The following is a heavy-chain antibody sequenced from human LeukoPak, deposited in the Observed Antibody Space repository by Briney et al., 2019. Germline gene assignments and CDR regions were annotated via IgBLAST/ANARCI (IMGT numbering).Heavy chain of an antibody. CDR1: GDSVSSKSVA. CDR2: TYYRSKWSS. J-gene: IGHJ4*02. CDR3: ALENWGGRYFEY. Sequence: SQTLSLTCAIFGDSVSSKSVAWHWIRQSPSRGLEWLGRTYYRSKWSSNYGVSVKSRIIINADTSKNQVSLQLRSVTSEDTAVYYCALENWGGRYFEYWGQGTLVAVSS. V-gene: IGHV6-1*01. D-gene: IGHD7-27*01.